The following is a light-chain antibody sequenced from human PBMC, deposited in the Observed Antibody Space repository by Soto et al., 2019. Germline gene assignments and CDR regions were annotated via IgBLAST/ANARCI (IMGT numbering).Light chain of an antibody. V-gene: IGKV3-20*01. Sequence: ETVLTQSPGTVSLSPGERATLSCRTSQSVNNDYLAWYQQKPGQAPRLLIYGVFNRATGISGRFSGSGSGTDFTLTIIGLEPEDSAVYYCQHYDGSPRTFGQGTKLEIK. CDR1: QSVNNDY. CDR3: QHYDGSPRT. CDR2: GVF. J-gene: IGKJ2*01.